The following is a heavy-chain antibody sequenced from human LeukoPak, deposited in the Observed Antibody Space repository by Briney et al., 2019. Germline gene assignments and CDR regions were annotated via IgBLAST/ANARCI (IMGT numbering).Heavy chain of an antibody. CDR3: AKDPGADAFDF. V-gene: IGHV3-23*01. J-gene: IGHJ3*01. CDR2: ISGSGGST. CDR1: TFTFSGYA. Sequence: GGSLRLSCAASTFTFSGYAITWVRQAPGKGLEWVSTISGSGGSTYYADSVKGRFTISRYNSKNTLYLQMNSLRAEDTAMYSCAKDPGADAFDFWGQGTMVTVSS. D-gene: IGHD3-10*01.